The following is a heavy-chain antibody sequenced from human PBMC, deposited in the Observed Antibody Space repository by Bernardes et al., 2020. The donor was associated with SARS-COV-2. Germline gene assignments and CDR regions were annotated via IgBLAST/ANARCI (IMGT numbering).Heavy chain of an antibody. D-gene: IGHD5-18*01. CDR3: SRNVLYRYGRVYDY. CDR2: INSKSGGT. J-gene: IGHJ4*02. Sequence: ASVKVSCKASGYTFSDYYLHWLRQVPGQGFEWMGWINSKSGGTNYAQSFQGRITMTRDTAISTVYMELSGLTSDDTAVYFCSRNVLYRYGRVYDYWGQGTLVAVSS. V-gene: IGHV1-2*02. CDR1: GYTFSDYY.